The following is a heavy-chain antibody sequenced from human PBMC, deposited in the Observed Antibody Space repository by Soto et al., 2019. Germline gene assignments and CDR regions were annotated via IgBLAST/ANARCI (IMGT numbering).Heavy chain of an antibody. V-gene: IGHV1-3*01. Sequence: ASVKVSCKASGYTFTSYAMRWVRQAPGQRLEWMGWINAGNGNTKYSQKFQGRVTITRDTSASTAYMELSSLRSEDTAVYYCARSYYDFWSGLTPLFDYWGQGTLVTVSS. CDR2: INAGNGNT. CDR1: GYTFTSYA. CDR3: ARSYYDFWSGLTPLFDY. D-gene: IGHD3-3*01. J-gene: IGHJ4*02.